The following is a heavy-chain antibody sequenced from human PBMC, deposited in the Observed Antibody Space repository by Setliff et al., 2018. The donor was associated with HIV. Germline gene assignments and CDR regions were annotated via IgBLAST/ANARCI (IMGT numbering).Heavy chain of an antibody. CDR1: SYSISSGYY. CDR2: IYHGGST. D-gene: IGHD2-15*01. V-gene: IGHV4-38-2*01. J-gene: IGHJ5*02. Sequence: SETLSLTCAVSSYSISSGYYWVWIRQPPGKGLEWIGSIYHGGSTYHNPSLKSRVTISVDTSKNQFSLKLSSVTAADTAIYYCARHVSGSDLYWFDPWGQGTLVTVSS. CDR3: ARHVSGSDLYWFDP.